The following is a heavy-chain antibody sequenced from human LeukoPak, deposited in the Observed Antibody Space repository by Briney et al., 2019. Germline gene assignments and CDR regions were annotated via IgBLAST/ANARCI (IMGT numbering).Heavy chain of an antibody. Sequence: ASVKVSCKASGYTFTSYYMHWVRQAPGQGPEWMGIINPSGGSTSYAQKFQGRVTMTRDTSTSTVYMELSSLRSEDTAVYYCAREPLRYFDWLSFPHWGQGTLVTVSS. CDR1: GYTFTSYY. D-gene: IGHD3-9*01. CDR2: INPSGGST. V-gene: IGHV1-46*01. J-gene: IGHJ4*02. CDR3: AREPLRYFDWLSFPH.